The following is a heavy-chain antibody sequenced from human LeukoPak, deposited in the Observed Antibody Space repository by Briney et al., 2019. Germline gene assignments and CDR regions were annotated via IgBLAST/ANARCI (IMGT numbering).Heavy chain of an antibody. D-gene: IGHD3-3*01. J-gene: IGHJ4*02. V-gene: IGHV3-20*04. CDR1: GFTFDDYG. CDR3: AKTYYYDFWSGYPHY. Sequence: GGSLRLSCAASGFTFDDYGMSWVRQAPGKGLEWVSGINWNGGSTGYADSVKGRFTISRDNSKNTLYLQMNSLRAEDTAVYYCAKTYYYDFWSGYPHYWGQGTLVTVSS. CDR2: INWNGGST.